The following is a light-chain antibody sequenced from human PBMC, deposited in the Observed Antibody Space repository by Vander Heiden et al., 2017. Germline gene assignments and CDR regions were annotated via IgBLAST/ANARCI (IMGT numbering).Light chain of an antibody. CDR1: SSNIGSKT. CDR3: AAWDDSLNGLV. J-gene: IGLJ3*02. V-gene: IGLV1-44*01. Sequence: QSVLTQPPSASGTPGPRVTISCSGSSSNIGSKTVNWYQQLPGTAPKLLIYSNNQRPSGVPDRFSGSKSGTSASLAISGLQSEDEADYYCAAWDDSLNGLVFGGGTKLTVL. CDR2: SNN.